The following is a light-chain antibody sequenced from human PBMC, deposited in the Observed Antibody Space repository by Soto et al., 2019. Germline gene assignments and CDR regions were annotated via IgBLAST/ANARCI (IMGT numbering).Light chain of an antibody. CDR3: QRYNDWHLS. Sequence: IVITQSPAALYVSPGERVTLSCRASESLSTYLAWYQHKPGQAPRLLIYGASTKATGIPARFSGSGSATDFTLTISSLQSEDFAVYYCQRYNDWHLSFGQGTKVDIK. V-gene: IGKV3-15*01. CDR1: ESLSTY. CDR2: GAS. J-gene: IGKJ2*01.